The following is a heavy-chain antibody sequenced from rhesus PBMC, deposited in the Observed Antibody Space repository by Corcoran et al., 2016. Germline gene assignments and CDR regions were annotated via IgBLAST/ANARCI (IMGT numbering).Heavy chain of an antibody. V-gene: IGHV4-127*01. Sequence: QVQLQESGPGLVKPSETLSLTCAVSGYSISSGFGWSWIRQPPGKGLEWIGYIGGSSGGNNNNPSLKRRVTISKDTSKNQFSLKLNSVTAADTAVYYCAKYGGDYWGQGVLVTVSS. J-gene: IGHJ4*01. CDR2: IGGSSGGN. CDR1: GYSISSGFG. D-gene: IGHD2-15*01. CDR3: AKYGGDY.